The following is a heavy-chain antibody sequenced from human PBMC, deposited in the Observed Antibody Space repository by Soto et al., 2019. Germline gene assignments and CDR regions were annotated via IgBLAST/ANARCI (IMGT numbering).Heavy chain of an antibody. CDR1: GFRSYG. CDR2: IWYDGSNK. D-gene: IGHD2-15*01. J-gene: IGHJ6*03. V-gene: IGHV3-33*08. Sequence: PGGSMRLSCAASGFRSYGMHWVRQAPGKGLEWVAVIWYDGSNKYYADSVKGRFTISRDNSKNTLYLQMNSLRAEDTAVYYCASEGSLDYYYYMDVWGKGTTVTVSS. CDR3: ASEGSLDYYYYMDV.